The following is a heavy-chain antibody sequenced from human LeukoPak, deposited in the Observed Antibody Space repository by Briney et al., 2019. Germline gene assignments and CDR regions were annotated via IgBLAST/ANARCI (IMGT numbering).Heavy chain of an antibody. J-gene: IGHJ3*02. CDR3: AKDLGVAGSNHDAFDI. CDR2: ISGSGGST. D-gene: IGHD6-19*01. V-gene: IGHV3-23*01. CDR1: GFTFSSYA. Sequence: GGSLRLSCAASGFTFSSYAMHWVRQAPGKGLEWVSAISGSGGSTYYADSVKGRFTISRDNSKNTLYLQMNSLRAEDTAVYYCAKDLGVAGSNHDAFDIWGQGTMVTVSS.